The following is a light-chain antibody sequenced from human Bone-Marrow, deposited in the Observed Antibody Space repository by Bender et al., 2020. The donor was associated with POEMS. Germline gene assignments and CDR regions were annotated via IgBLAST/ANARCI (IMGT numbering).Light chain of an antibody. J-gene: IGLJ3*02. Sequence: QSVLTQPPSVSGAPGQRVTISCTGSHSNIGAGYDVHWYQQLPGTAPKLLLSGDNDRPSGVPDRFSGSRSGTSASLAISGLQSEDEADYYCAVWDDSLNGWVFGGGTKLTVL. V-gene: IGLV1-50*01. CDR2: GDN. CDR1: HSNIGAGYD. CDR3: AVWDDSLNGWV.